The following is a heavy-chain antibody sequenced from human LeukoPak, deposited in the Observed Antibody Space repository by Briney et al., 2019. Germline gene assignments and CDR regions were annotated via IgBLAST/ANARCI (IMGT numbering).Heavy chain of an antibody. Sequence: PGRSPRLSCAASGFTFSSYGMHWVRQAPGKGLEWVAVIWYDGSNKYYADSVKGRFTISRDNSKNTLYLQMNSLRAEDTAVYYCARDYYGSGSFDYWGQGTLVTVSS. V-gene: IGHV3-33*01. CDR3: ARDYYGSGSFDY. CDR1: GFTFSSYG. D-gene: IGHD3-10*01. CDR2: IWYDGSNK. J-gene: IGHJ4*02.